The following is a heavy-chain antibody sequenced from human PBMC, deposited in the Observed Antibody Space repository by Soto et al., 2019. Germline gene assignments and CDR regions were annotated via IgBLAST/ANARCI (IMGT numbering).Heavy chain of an antibody. V-gene: IGHV3-7*01. CDR3: VGALTYEVPYYYYGMDV. Sequence: GWSLRLSCAASGFSFSTYLMSWDRQAPGKGLEWVANIKQGGNEKFYVDSVKGRFTISRDNDKKSLYLQMDSLRVEDTAVYYCVGALTYEVPYYYYGMDVWGQGTTVTVS. J-gene: IGHJ6*02. CDR1: GFSFSTYL. CDR2: IKQGGNEK. D-gene: IGHD3-16*01.